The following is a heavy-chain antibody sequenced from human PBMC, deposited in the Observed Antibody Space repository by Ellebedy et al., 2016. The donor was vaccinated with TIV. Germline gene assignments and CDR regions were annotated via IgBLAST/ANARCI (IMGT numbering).Heavy chain of an antibody. CDR3: AKAPLYGDYDPAAFDI. D-gene: IGHD4-17*01. J-gene: IGHJ3*02. Sequence: GGSLRLSXAASGFTFSSYWMSWVRQAPGKGLEWVSAISGSGGSTYYADSVKGRFTISRDNSKNTLYLQMNSLRAEDTAVYYCAKAPLYGDYDPAAFDIWGQGTMVTVSS. CDR2: ISGSGGST. CDR1: GFTFSSYW. V-gene: IGHV3-23*01.